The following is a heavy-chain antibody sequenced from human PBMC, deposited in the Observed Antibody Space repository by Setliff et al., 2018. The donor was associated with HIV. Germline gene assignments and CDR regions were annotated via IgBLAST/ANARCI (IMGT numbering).Heavy chain of an antibody. CDR3: ARGGGFSDYDPYYYYYMDV. D-gene: IGHD5-12*01. CDR1: GYSISSGYY. Sequence: SETLSLTCAFSGYSISSGYYWGWIRQPPGKGLEWIGSISHSGTTYYNASLKSRVTISVDTSKNQLSLKLSSVTAADTAVYYCARGGGFSDYDPYYYYYMDVWGKGTTVTVSS. CDR2: ISHSGTT. V-gene: IGHV4-38-2*01. J-gene: IGHJ6*03.